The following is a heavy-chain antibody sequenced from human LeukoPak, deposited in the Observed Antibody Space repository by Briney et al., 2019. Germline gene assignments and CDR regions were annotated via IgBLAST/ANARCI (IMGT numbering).Heavy chain of an antibody. CDR2: ISSSGSTI. D-gene: IGHD3-16*01. CDR1: GFTFSDYY. CDR3: ARDRFIRRQSGYFQH. V-gene: IGHV3-11*01. J-gene: IGHJ1*01. Sequence: GGSLRLSCAASGFTFSDYYMSWIRQAPGKELEWVSYISSSGSTIYYADSVKGRFTISRDNAKNSLYLQMNSLRAEDTAVYYCARDRFIRRQSGYFQHWGQGTLVTVSS.